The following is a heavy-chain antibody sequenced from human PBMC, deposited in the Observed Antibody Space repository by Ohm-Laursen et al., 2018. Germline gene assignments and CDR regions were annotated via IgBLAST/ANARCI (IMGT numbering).Heavy chain of an antibody. V-gene: IGHV3-30*03. CDR1: GFTFSTSG. D-gene: IGHD3-22*01. J-gene: IGHJ4*02. CDR3: ARVAYYYDSSGYYYPPKFDY. Sequence: SLRLSCAASGFTFSTSGMHWVRQAPGKGLEWVAVISYDGRNKYYADSVKGRFTISRDNSKNTLHLQMNSLRSEDTAVYYCARVAYYYDSSGYYYPPKFDYWGQGTLVTVSS. CDR2: ISYDGRNK.